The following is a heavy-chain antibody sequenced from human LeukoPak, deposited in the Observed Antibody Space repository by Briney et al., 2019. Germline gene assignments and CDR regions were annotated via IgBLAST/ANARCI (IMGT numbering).Heavy chain of an antibody. J-gene: IGHJ4*02. V-gene: IGHV3-23*01. CDR2: ISGSGGSK. Sequence: GGSLRLSCAASGFTFSSYAMSWVRQAPGKGLEWVSAISGSGGSKYYADSVKGRFTISRDNSKNTLYLQMNSLRAEDTAVYYCAKVQYSSGYPPDYWGQGTLVTVSS. D-gene: IGHD3-22*01. CDR3: AKVQYSSGYPPDY. CDR1: GFTFSSYA.